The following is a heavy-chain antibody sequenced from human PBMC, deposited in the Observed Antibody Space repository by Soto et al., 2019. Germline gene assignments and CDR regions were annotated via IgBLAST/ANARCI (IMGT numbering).Heavy chain of an antibody. V-gene: IGHV3-48*03. Sequence: GGSLRLSCVVSGFSFNNYEMNWVRQAPGKGLEWVSYITSSAGTTYYADSVKGRFTVSRDNAKNSLYLQMSSLRAEDTAVYYCVRESVKSFGVGVFDFWGQGALVTVSS. D-gene: IGHD3-3*01. CDR2: ITSSAGTT. CDR1: GFSFNNYE. J-gene: IGHJ4*02. CDR3: VRESVKSFGVGVFDF.